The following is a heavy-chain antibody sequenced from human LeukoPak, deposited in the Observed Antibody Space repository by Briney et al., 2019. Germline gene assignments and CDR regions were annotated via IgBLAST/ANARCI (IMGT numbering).Heavy chain of an antibody. CDR2: IYYSGST. J-gene: IGHJ4*02. CDR3: ARHPSYGGNFC. D-gene: IGHD4-23*01. V-gene: IGHV4-39*01. Sequence: SETLSLTCTVSGGSISSSSYYWGWIRQPPGKGLEWIGSIYYSGSTYYNPSLKSRVTISVDTSKNQFSLKLSSVTAADTAVYYCARHPSYGGNFCWGQGTLVTVSS. CDR1: GGSISSSSYY.